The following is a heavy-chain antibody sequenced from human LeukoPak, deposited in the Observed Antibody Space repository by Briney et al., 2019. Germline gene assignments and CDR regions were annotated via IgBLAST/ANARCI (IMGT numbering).Heavy chain of an antibody. CDR2: IRSKGFGGTT. D-gene: IGHD5-18*01. V-gene: IGHV3-49*04. J-gene: IGHJ4*02. Sequence: GGSLRLSCTASGFTFGDHAMSWVRQAPGKGLEWVGFIRSKGFGGTTAYAASVKGRFTISRDDSKSIAYLQMNSLKTEDTAVYYCTRGPDVDTAMAIDYWGQGTLVTVSS. CDR1: GFTFGDHA. CDR3: TRGPDVDTAMAIDY.